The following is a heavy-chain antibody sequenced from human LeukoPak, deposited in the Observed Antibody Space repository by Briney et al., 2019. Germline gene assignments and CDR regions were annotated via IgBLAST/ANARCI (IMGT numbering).Heavy chain of an antibody. Sequence: PGGSLRLSCAASGFTLSSYAMSWVRQAPGKGLEWVSAISGSGGSTYYADSVKGRFTISRDNSKYTLYLQMNSLRAEDTAVYYCAKAEWELPPYYFDYWGQGTLVTVSS. CDR2: ISGSGGST. CDR1: GFTLSSYA. J-gene: IGHJ4*02. D-gene: IGHD1-26*01. V-gene: IGHV3-23*01. CDR3: AKAEWELPPYYFDY.